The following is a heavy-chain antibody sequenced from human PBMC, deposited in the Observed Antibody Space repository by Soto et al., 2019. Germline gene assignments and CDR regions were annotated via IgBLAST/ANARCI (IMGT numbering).Heavy chain of an antibody. CDR3: ARRYYFDSSGYADALDV. CDR2: VFYKGNT. J-gene: IGHJ3*01. D-gene: IGHD3-22*01. Sequence: QVHLQESGPGLVKPSQTLSLTCTVSGDSISSGEYYWAWIRQPPGKGLEWIGYVFYKGNTYYNPSLKSRLSIDVDTATSQFSLRLSSVTAADTAVYYCARRYYFDSSGYADALDVWGQGTTVIVSS. CDR1: GDSISSGEYY. V-gene: IGHV4-30-4*01.